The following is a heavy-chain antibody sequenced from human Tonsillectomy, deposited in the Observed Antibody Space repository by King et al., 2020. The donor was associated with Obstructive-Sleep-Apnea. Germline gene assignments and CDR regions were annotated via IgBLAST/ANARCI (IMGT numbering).Heavy chain of an antibody. CDR3: AKGQGGQLPDRNGYGMDV. V-gene: IGHV3-23*04. CDR2: ISGSGGST. Sequence: VQLVESGGGLVQPGGSLRLSCAASGFTFSSYAMSWVRQAPGKGLEWVSAISGSGGSTYYADSVEGRFTISRDNSKNTLFLQMNSLRAEEKAVYYCAKGQGGQLPDRNGYGMDVWGQGTTVTVSS. D-gene: IGHD2-2*01. J-gene: IGHJ6*02. CDR1: GFTFSSYA.